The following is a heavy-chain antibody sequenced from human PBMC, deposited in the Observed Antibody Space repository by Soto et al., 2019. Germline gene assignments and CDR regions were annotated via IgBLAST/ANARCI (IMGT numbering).Heavy chain of an antibody. V-gene: IGHV4-4*02. D-gene: IGHD6-6*01. Sequence: ETLSLTCAVSGGSISSSNWWSWVRQPPGKGLEWIGEIYHSGSTNYNPSLKSRVTISVDKSKNQFSLKLSSVTAADTAVYYCARDDSSSSDPGNWFDPWGQGILVTVSS. CDR2: IYHSGST. J-gene: IGHJ5*02. CDR1: GGSISSSNW. CDR3: ARDDSSSSDPGNWFDP.